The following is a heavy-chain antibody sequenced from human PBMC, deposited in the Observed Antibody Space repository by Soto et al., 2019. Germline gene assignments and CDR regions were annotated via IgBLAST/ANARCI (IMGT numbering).Heavy chain of an antibody. V-gene: IGHV3-11*01. CDR2: ISSSGSTI. CDR1: GFTFSDNY. D-gene: IGHD6-13*01. Sequence: GGSLRLSCAASGFTFSDNYMGWIRQAPGKGLEWDSYISSSGSTIYYADSVQGRFTISRDNAKNSLDLQMNSLRAEDTAVYYCARKPYSSSWSDYWGQGPLVTGSS. J-gene: IGHJ4*02. CDR3: ARKPYSSSWSDY.